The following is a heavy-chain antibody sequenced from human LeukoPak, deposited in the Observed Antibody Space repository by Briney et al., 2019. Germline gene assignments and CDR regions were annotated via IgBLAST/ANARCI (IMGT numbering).Heavy chain of an antibody. Sequence: ASVKVSCKASGYTFTGYYMHWVRQAPGQGLEWMGWINPNSGGTNYAQKFQGRVTMTRDTSISTAYMELSRLRSGDTAVYYCARERILHHYGDYYVDVWGKGTTVTVSS. CDR2: INPNSGGT. CDR3: ARERILHHYGDYYVDV. J-gene: IGHJ6*03. CDR1: GYTFTGYY. V-gene: IGHV1-2*02. D-gene: IGHD4-17*01.